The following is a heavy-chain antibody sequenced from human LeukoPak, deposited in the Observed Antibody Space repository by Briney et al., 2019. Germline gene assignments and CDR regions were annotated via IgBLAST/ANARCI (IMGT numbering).Heavy chain of an antibody. CDR3: ARALMVRGAYYFDY. V-gene: IGHV4-4*07. Sequence: SETLSLTCTVSGGSISSYYWSWIRQPAGKGLEWIGRIYTSGSTNYNPSLKSRVTMSVDTPKNQFSLKLSSVTAADTAVYYCARALMVRGAYYFDYWGQGTLVTVSS. CDR2: IYTSGST. D-gene: IGHD3-10*01. CDR1: GGSISSYY. J-gene: IGHJ4*02.